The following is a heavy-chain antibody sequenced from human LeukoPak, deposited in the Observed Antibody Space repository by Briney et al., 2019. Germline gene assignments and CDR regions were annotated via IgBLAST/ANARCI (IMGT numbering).Heavy chain of an antibody. CDR2: ISYDGSNK. CDR1: EFTFSSYG. Sequence: GRSLRLSCAASEFTFSSYGMHWVRQAPGKGLEWVAVISYDGSNKYYADSVKGRFTISRDNSKNTLYLQMNSLRAEDTAVYYCAKDRYSSGWLVDPWGQGTLVTVSS. V-gene: IGHV3-30*18. J-gene: IGHJ5*02. CDR3: AKDRYSSGWLVDP. D-gene: IGHD6-19*01.